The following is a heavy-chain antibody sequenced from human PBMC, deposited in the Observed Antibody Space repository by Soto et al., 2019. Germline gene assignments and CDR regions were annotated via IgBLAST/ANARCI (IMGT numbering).Heavy chain of an antibody. CDR1: GCSISSSSYY. V-gene: IGHV4-39*01. CDR2: IYYSRST. CDR3: ARRARGATTYYYYGMDV. Sequence: SETLSLTCTVSGCSISSSSYYWGWIRQPPGKGLEWIGSIYYSRSTYYNPSLKSRVTISIDTSKNQFSMKMSSVTAADTAVYYCARRARGATTYYYYGMDVWGQGTTVT. J-gene: IGHJ6*02. D-gene: IGHD1-26*01.